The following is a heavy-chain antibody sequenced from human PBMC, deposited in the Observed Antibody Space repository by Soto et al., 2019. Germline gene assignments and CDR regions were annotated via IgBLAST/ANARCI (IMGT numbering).Heavy chain of an antibody. CDR1: GYIFTNYY. J-gene: IGHJ1*01. D-gene: IGHD2-21*01. CDR3: ARGLYSGDK. Sequence: ASVKVSCKASGYIFTNYYIHWVRQAPGQGLEWMAIINPNGGSTNCAQEFQDRITLTRDTSTSTVYMDLSSLTSEDTAVYYCARGLYSGDKWG. CDR2: INPNGGST. V-gene: IGHV1-46*01.